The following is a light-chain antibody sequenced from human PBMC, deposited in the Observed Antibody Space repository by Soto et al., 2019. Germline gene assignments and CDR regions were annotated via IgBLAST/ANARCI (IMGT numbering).Light chain of an antibody. CDR2: DAS. CDR3: QQRSNWPLT. CDR1: QSIGTV. Sequence: EIVLTQSPATLSLSPGERATLSCRTSQSIGTVLAWYQQRPGQAPRLLIYDASNRAPGIPARFSGSGSGTDFTLTISSLDPEDFAVYYCQQRSNWPLTFGGGTQVEIK. V-gene: IGKV3-11*01. J-gene: IGKJ4*01.